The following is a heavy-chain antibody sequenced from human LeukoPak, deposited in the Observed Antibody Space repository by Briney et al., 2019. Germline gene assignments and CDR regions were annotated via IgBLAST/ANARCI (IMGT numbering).Heavy chain of an antibody. D-gene: IGHD1-26*01. CDR2: ISGSGGIT. CDR1: GFTFNTYA. V-gene: IGHV3-23*01. Sequence: GWSLRLSCAASGFTFNTYAMNWVRQAPGRGLEWVSAISGSGGITYYADSVKGRFTISRDNSKNTLYLQMNSLRAEDTAVYYCAKGTLYSGSSHFDSWGQGTLVTVSS. J-gene: IGHJ4*02. CDR3: AKGTLYSGSSHFDS.